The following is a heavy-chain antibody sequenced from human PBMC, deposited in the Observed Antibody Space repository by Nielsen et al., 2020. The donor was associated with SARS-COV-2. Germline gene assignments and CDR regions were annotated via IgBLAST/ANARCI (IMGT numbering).Heavy chain of an antibody. CDR1: GGSISSYY. Sequence: SETLSLTCTVSGGSISSYYWSWIRQPPGKGLEWIGYSYYSGSTNYNPSLKSRVTITVDTSKNQFSLKLSSVTAADTAVYYCARWGDGRDYSHGAYYFDYWGQGTLVTVSS. D-gene: IGHD5-24*01. J-gene: IGHJ4*02. V-gene: IGHV4-59*12. CDR2: SYYSGST. CDR3: ARWGDGRDYSHGAYYFDY.